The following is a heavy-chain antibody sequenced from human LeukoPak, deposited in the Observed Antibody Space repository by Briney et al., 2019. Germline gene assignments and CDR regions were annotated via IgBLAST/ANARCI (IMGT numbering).Heavy chain of an antibody. J-gene: IGHJ4*02. D-gene: IGHD6-13*01. CDR3: VSGTPGYSSSWYLY. CDR1: GGSFSGYY. V-gene: IGHV4-34*01. Sequence: SETLSLTCAVYGGSFSGYYWSWIRQPPGKGLEWIGEINHSGSTNYNPSLKSRVTISVDTSKNQFSLKLSSVTAADTAVYYCVSGTPGYSSSWYLYWGQGTLVTVSS. CDR2: INHSGST.